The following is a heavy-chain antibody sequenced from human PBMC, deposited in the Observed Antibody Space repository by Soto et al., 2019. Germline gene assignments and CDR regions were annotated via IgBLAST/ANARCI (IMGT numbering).Heavy chain of an antibody. CDR1: GFTFSSYG. D-gene: IGHD5-18*01. V-gene: IGHV3-30*03. CDR3: ARGDRMSGYSYGRSWGMDV. J-gene: IGHJ6*02. Sequence: GGSLRLSCAASGFTFSSYGMHWVRQAPGKGLEWVAVISYDGSNKYYADSVKGRFTISRDNSKSTLYLQMNSLRAEDTAVYYCARGDRMSGYSYGRSWGMDVWGQGTTVTVSS. CDR2: ISYDGSNK.